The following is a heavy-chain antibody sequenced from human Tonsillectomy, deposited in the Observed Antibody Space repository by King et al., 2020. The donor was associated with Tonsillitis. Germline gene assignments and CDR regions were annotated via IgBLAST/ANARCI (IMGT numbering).Heavy chain of an antibody. D-gene: IGHD3-3*02. CDR1: GYTFSDFD. Sequence: VQLVESGAEVKKPGASVKVSCKASGYTFSDFDINWVRQATGQGPEWMGWLNPNSRNTGYAQKFRGRVTLTRNMSITTAYMELSSLTSEDTAVYYCARGGIFGRSSVVPLWGMDVWGQGTTVSVSS. CDR3: ARGGIFGRSSVVPLWGMDV. V-gene: IGHV1-8*01. J-gene: IGHJ6*02. CDR2: LNPNSRNT.